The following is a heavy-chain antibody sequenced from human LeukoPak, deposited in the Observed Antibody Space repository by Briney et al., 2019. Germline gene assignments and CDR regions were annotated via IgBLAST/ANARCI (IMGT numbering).Heavy chain of an antibody. V-gene: IGHV4-4*07. J-gene: IGHJ4*02. Sequence: SETLSLTCTVSGGSISSYYWSWIRQPAGKGLEWIGRIYISGSTNYNPSLKSRVTMSVDTSKNQFSLKLSSVTAADTAVYYCARRTYGSGSYYFDYWGQGTLVTVSS. CDR3: ARRTYGSGSYYFDY. CDR1: GGSISSYY. CDR2: IYISGST. D-gene: IGHD3-10*01.